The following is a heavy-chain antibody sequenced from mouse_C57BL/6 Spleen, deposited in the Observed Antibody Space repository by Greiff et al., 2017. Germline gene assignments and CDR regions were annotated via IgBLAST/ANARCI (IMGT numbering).Heavy chain of an antibody. V-gene: IGHV5-9*01. CDR3: ARQALITTVAPDWYFDV. D-gene: IGHD1-1*01. CDR1: GFTFSSYT. J-gene: IGHJ1*03. CDR2: ISGGGGNT. Sequence: EVKLVESGGGLVKPGGSLKLSCAASGFTFSSYTMSWVRQTPEKRLEWVATISGGGGNTYYPDSVKGRFTISRDNAKNTLYLQMSSLRSEDTALXYCARQALITTVAPDWYFDVWGTGTTVTVSS.